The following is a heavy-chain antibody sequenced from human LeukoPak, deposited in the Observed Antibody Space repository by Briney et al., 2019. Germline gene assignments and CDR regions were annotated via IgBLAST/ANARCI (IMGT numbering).Heavy chain of an antibody. Sequence: GGSLRLSCAASGFTVSSNYKSWGRQAPGKGLEGVSVIYSGGSTYYADSVKGRFTISRHNSKNTLYLQMNSLRAEDTAVYYCARDRGYSYGYFDYWGQGTLVTVSS. CDR3: ARDRGYSYGYFDY. D-gene: IGHD5-18*01. J-gene: IGHJ4*02. V-gene: IGHV3-53*04. CDR1: GFTVSSNY. CDR2: IYSGGST.